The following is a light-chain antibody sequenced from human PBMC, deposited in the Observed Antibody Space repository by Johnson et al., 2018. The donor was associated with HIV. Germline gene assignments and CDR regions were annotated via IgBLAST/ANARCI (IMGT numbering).Light chain of an antibody. J-gene: IGLJ1*01. CDR3: GTWDTSLSPGGV. CDR2: ENN. V-gene: IGLV1-51*02. CDR1: RSNTGRNY. Sequence: QSVLTQPPSVSAAPGQRVTIYCSGSRSNTGRNYASWYQQLPGTAPKLLIYENNKRPSGIPDRFSGSKSGTSATLGITGLQTGDEADYYCGTWDTSLSPGGVFGSGTKVTVL.